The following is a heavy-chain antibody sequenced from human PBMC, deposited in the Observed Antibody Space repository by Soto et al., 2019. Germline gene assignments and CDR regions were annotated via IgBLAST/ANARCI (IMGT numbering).Heavy chain of an antibody. CDR1: GYTFTSYY. J-gene: IGHJ4*02. D-gene: IGHD3-10*01. Sequence: GGSLRLSCKASGYTFTSYYMHWVRQAPGQGLEWMGIINPSGGSTSYAQKFQGRVTMTRDTSTSTVYMELSSLRSEDTAAYYCARVSDRGFGAPFDYWGQGTLVTVSS. CDR2: INPSGGST. V-gene: IGHV1-46*01. CDR3: ARVSDRGFGAPFDY.